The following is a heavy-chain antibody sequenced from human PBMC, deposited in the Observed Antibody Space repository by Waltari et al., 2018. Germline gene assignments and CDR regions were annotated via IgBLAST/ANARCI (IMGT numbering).Heavy chain of an antibody. V-gene: IGHV4-39*07. D-gene: IGHD3-22*01. Sequence: QLQLQESGPGLVKPSETLSLTCTVSGGSISSSSSYWGWIRQPPGKGLEWIGSIYYSGSTYYNPSLKSRVTISVDTSKNQFSLKLSSVTAADTAVYYCARDRYYDSSGYSVFDYWGQGTLVTVSS. CDR1: GGSISSSSSY. CDR2: IYYSGST. J-gene: IGHJ4*02. CDR3: ARDRYYDSSGYSVFDY.